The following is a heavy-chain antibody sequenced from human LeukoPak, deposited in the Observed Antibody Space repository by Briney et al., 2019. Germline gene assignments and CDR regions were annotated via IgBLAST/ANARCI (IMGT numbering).Heavy chain of an antibody. D-gene: IGHD5-24*01. CDR3: ARDLGDGYNYFDY. V-gene: IGHV4-38-2*02. CDR1: GYSISSGYY. Sequence: PSETLSLTCTVSGYSISSGYYWGWIRQPPGKGLAWIGSIYHSGSTYYNPSLKSRVTISVDTSKNQFSLKLSSVTAADTAVYYCARDLGDGYNYFDYWGQGTLVTVSS. J-gene: IGHJ4*02. CDR2: IYHSGST.